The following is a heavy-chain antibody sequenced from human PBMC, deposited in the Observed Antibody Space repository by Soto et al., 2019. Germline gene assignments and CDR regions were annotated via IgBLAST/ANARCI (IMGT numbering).Heavy chain of an antibody. D-gene: IGHD3-22*01. V-gene: IGHV4-34*01. J-gene: IGHJ5*02. CDR2: INHSGST. Sequence: SETLSLTCAVYGGSFSGYYWSWIRQPPGKGLEWIGEINHSGSTNYNPSLKSRVTISVDTSKNQFSLKLSSVTAADTAVYYCARGLDYYDSSGSYWFDPWGQGTLVTSPQ. CDR3: ARGLDYYDSSGSYWFDP. CDR1: GGSFSGYY.